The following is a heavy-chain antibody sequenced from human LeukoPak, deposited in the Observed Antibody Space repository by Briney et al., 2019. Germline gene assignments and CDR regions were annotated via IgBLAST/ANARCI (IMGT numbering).Heavy chain of an antibody. CDR3: AEAQLGYCSSTSCWYFDL. CDR2: ISGSGGST. CDR1: GFTFSSYA. J-gene: IGHJ2*01. V-gene: IGHV3-23*01. D-gene: IGHD2-2*01. Sequence: GGSLRLSCAASGFTFSSYAMSWVRQAPGKGLEWVSAISGSGGSTYYADSVKGRFTISRDNSKNTLYLQMNSLRAEDTAVYYCAEAQLGYCSSTSCWYFDLWGRGTLVTVSS.